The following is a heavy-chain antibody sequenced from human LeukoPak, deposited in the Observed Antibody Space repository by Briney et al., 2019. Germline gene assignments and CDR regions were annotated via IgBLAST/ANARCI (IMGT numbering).Heavy chain of an antibody. CDR3: AREDRFYGSGRLY. CDR2: ISYDGSNK. V-gene: IGHV3-30*19. Sequence: PGGSLRLSCAASGFTFSNYGMHWVRQAPGKGLEWVAVISYDGSNKYYADSVKGRFTISRDNSKNTLYLQMNSLRAEDTAVYYCAREDRFYGSGRLYWGQGTLVTVSS. CDR1: GFTFSNYG. J-gene: IGHJ4*02. D-gene: IGHD3-10*01.